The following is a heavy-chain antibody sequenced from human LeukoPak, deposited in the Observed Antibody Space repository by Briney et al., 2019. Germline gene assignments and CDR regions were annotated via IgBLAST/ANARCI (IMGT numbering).Heavy chain of an antibody. CDR1: GYTFTGYY. CDR2: INANNGDT. Sequence: ASVKVSCKASGYTFTGYYLHWVRQAPGQGLEWMGRINANNGDTTYAQKFQGRVTMTRDTSITTAYMELSRLRSDDTAVYYCARLLHDYGIYYWGQGTLVTVSS. CDR3: ARLLHDYGIYY. V-gene: IGHV1-2*06. D-gene: IGHD4/OR15-4a*01. J-gene: IGHJ4*02.